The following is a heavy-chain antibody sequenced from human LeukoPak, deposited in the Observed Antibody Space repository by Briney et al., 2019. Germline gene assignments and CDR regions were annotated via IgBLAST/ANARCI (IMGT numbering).Heavy chain of an antibody. D-gene: IGHD3-10*01. Sequence: PSETLSLTCTVSGGSISSYYWSWIRQPPGKGLEWIGYIYYSGSTNYNPSLKSRVTISVDTSKNQFSLKLSSVTAADTAVYYCARAIQQYYGSGSPDYWGQGTLVTVSS. V-gene: IGHV4-59*01. CDR1: GGSISSYY. J-gene: IGHJ4*02. CDR2: IYYSGST. CDR3: ARAIQQYYGSGSPDY.